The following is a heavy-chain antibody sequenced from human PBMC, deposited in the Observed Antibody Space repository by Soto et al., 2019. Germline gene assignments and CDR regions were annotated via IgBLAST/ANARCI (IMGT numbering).Heavy chain of an antibody. J-gene: IGHJ6*02. CDR3: AKGGVGGMDV. V-gene: IGHV4-34*01. CDR1: GGSFSGYY. Sequence: QVQLQQWGAGLLKPSETLSLTCAVYGGSFSGYYWSWIRQPPGKGLEWIGEINHSGSTNYNPSLKSRVTISVDTSKNQFSLKLSSVTAADTAVYYCAKGGVGGMDVWGQGTTVTVSS. CDR2: INHSGST.